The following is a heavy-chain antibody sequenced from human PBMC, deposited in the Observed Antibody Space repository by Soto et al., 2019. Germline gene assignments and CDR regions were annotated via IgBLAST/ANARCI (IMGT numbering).Heavy chain of an antibody. CDR1: GGSISSGGYS. CDR2: IYHSGST. J-gene: IGHJ5*02. Sequence: PSETLSLTCAVSGGSISSGGYSWSWIRQPPGKGLEWIGYIYHSGSTYYNPSLKSRVTISVDTSKNQFSLKLSSVTAADTAVYYCARQNIGRWFGELFLNWFDPWGQGTLVTVSS. V-gene: IGHV4-30-2*03. D-gene: IGHD3-10*01. CDR3: ARQNIGRWFGELFLNWFDP.